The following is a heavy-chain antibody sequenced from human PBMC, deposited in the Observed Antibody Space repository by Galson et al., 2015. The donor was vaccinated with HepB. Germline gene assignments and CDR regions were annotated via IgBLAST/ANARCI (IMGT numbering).Heavy chain of an antibody. CDR3: AKDSFETYYFYYMDV. J-gene: IGHJ6*03. Sequence: SLRLSCAASGFTFSSCAMSWVRQAPGKGLEWVSAISGSGGTTNYADSVKGRFTISRDNSKKTLYLQMSSLRAEDTAVYFCAKDSFETYYFYYMDVWGKGTTVTVSS. CDR2: ISGSGGTT. D-gene: IGHD3-9*01. V-gene: IGHV3-23*01. CDR1: GFTFSSCA.